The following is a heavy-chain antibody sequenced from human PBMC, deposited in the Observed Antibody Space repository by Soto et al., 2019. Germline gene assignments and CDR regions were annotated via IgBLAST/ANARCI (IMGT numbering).Heavy chain of an antibody. CDR2: IWYDGSNK. Sequence: QVQLVESGGGVVQPGRSLRLSCAASGFTFSSYGMHWVRQAPGKGLEWVAVIWYDGSNKYYADSVKGRFTISRDNSKNTLYLQMNSLRAEDTAVYYCARDQEYQLLSWWCDPWGQGTLVTVSS. CDR3: ARDQEYQLLSWWCDP. D-gene: IGHD2-2*01. CDR1: GFTFSSYG. J-gene: IGHJ5*02. V-gene: IGHV3-33*01.